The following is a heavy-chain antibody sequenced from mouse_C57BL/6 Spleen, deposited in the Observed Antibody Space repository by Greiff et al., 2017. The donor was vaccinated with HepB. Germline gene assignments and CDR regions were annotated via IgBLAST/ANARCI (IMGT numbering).Heavy chain of an antibody. J-gene: IGHJ3*01. CDR1: GFTFSDYY. CDR2: ISNGGGST. V-gene: IGHV5-12*01. CDR3: ARPHYYGSSPPFAY. Sequence: EVKLMESGGGLVQPGGSLKLSCAASGFTFSDYYMYWVRQTPEKRLEWVAYISNGGGSTYYPDTVKGRFTISRDNAKNTLYLQMSRLTSEDTAMYYCARPHYYGSSPPFAYWGQGTLVTVSA. D-gene: IGHD1-1*01.